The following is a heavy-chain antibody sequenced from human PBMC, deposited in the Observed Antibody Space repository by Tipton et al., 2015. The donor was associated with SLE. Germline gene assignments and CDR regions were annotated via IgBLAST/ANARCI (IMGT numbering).Heavy chain of an antibody. CDR2: IDHNRNT. CDR3: ARDEYRYDATGYHLLGHFDF. J-gene: IGHJ4*02. V-gene: IGHV4-34*01. D-gene: IGHD3-22*01. Sequence: TLSLTCGLYRGSFSGYAWTWIRQPPGKGLEWIGDIDHNRNTNYKPSLKSQVTISLDTSNNQFSLMLSSVTAADTAVYYCARDEYRYDATGYHLLGHFDFWGQGTLVTVSS. CDR1: RGSFSGYA.